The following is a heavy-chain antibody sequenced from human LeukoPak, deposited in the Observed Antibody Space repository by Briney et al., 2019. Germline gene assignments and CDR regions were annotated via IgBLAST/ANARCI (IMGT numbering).Heavy chain of an antibody. CDR1: GYTFTSYD. V-gene: IGHV1-8*03. CDR3: ARGRYGSGSYYAIVYCYYMDV. CDR2: MNPNSGNT. Sequence: ASVKVSCKASGYTFTSYDINWVRQATGQGLEWMGWMNPNSGNTGYAQKFQGRVTITRNTSISTAYMELSSLRSEDTAVYYCARGRYGSGSYYAIVYCYYMDVWGKGTTVTISS. J-gene: IGHJ6*03. D-gene: IGHD3-10*01.